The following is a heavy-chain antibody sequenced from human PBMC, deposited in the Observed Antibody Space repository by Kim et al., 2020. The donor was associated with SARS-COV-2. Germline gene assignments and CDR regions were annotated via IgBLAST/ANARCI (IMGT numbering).Heavy chain of an antibody. D-gene: IGHD4-17*01. Sequence: YSPSFQGQVTISADKSISTAYLQWSSLKASDTAMYYCARHGDYGDFFSDYWGQGTLVTVSS. J-gene: IGHJ4*02. V-gene: IGHV5-51*01. CDR3: ARHGDYGDFFSDY.